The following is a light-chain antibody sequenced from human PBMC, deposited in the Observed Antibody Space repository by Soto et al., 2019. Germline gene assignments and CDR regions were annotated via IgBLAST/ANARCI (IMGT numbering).Light chain of an antibody. V-gene: IGLV2-14*01. CDR2: AVD. J-gene: IGLJ3*02. Sequence: QSVLTQPASVSGSPGESITISCSGTTSDVGGHNFVSWFQQHPGKAPKMVIYAVDQRPSGVSIRFSGSKSGNTASLTISGLQTEDEADYYCSSYTRSSIWVFGGGTKVTVL. CDR3: SSYTRSSIWV. CDR1: TSDVGGHNF.